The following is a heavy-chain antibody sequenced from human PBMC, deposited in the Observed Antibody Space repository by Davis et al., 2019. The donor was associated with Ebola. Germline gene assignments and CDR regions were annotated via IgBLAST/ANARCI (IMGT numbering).Heavy chain of an antibody. J-gene: IGHJ4*02. CDR3: ARQYSSSSSTDY. CDR1: GGSISSYY. D-gene: IGHD6-6*01. CDR2: IYYSGRT. Sequence: SETLSLTCTVSGGSISSYYWSWIRQPPGKGLEWIGYIYYSGRTTCNPSLKSRVTISIDTSKNQFSLKLSSVTAADTAVYYCARQYSSSSSTDYWGQGTLVTVSS. V-gene: IGHV4-59*08.